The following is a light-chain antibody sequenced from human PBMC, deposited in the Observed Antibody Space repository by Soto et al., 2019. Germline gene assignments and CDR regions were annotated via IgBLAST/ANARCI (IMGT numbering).Light chain of an antibody. CDR3: AAWDDSLNGFYV. J-gene: IGLJ1*01. CDR1: SSNIGSNT. Sequence: QSGLTQSPSASGTPGQRVTISCSGSSSNIGSNTVDWYQQLPGTAPKLLIYSSHQRPSGVPDRFSGSKSGTSASLAISGLQSEDEAYYYCAAWDDSLNGFYVFGTGTKVTVL. V-gene: IGLV1-44*01. CDR2: SSH.